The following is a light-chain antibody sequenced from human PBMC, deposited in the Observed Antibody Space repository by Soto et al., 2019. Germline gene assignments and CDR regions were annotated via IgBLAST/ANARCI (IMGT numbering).Light chain of an antibody. CDR1: QSVSSNN. J-gene: IGKJ3*01. V-gene: IGKV3-20*01. CDR2: GAS. CDR3: QQYGRSPFT. Sequence: EIVLTQSPGTLSLSPGERATLSCRASQSVSSNNLAWYQQRPGQAPRVVIYGASTRATGIPERFRGSGSGTDFTLTISRLEPEDFAVYYCQQYGRSPFTFGPGTKLDIK.